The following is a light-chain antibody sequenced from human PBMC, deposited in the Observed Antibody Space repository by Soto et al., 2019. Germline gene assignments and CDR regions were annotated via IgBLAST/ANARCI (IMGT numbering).Light chain of an antibody. Sequence: DIQMTQSPSTLSASVGDRVTITCRASQSISSWLAWYQQKPGKAPKLLIYDASSLESGVPSRFSGSGPGTEFTLTISSLQPEDFATYYCQQYNIGYTFGQGTRLDIK. J-gene: IGKJ2*01. CDR2: DAS. CDR3: QQYNIGYT. CDR1: QSISSW. V-gene: IGKV1-5*01.